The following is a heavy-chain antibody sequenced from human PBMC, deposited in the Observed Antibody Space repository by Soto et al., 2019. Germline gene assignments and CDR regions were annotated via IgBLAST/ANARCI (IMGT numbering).Heavy chain of an antibody. V-gene: IGHV3-23*01. CDR1: TFTFSSYA. CDR3: VGSTGMPPLDY. D-gene: IGHD5-18*01. CDR2: FTGSGGAT. J-gene: IGHJ4*02. Sequence: QLLESGGGLVQRGGSVRLSCAASTFTFSSYAMSWVRQAPGKGLEWVSAFTGSGGATYYADSVKGRFAISRDNSKSTRYLQMNSLRGEDTAVYYCVGSTGMPPLDYWGQGTLVTVSS.